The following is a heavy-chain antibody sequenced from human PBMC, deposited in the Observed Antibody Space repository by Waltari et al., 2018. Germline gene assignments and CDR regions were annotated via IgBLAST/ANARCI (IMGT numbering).Heavy chain of an antibody. Sequence: EVQLVESGGGLIQPGGSLRLSCAASGFTVSSNYMSWVRQAPGKGRAWVSVIYSGCSTYYADSVKGRFTISRDNTKNTRYLQMNSRRAEDPAVYDCARVTRGYDIDYWGQGTLVTVSS. V-gene: IGHV3-53*01. D-gene: IGHD5-12*01. CDR2: IYSGCST. CDR3: ARVTRGYDIDY. CDR1: GFTVSSNY. J-gene: IGHJ4*02.